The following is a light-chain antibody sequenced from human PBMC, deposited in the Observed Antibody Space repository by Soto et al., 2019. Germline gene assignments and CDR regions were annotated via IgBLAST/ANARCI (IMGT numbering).Light chain of an antibody. Sequence: QSVLTQPPSASGTPGQRVTISCSGSNSNIESHPVSWFQQLPGSAPKVLLYRNNQRPSGVPDRFSGSKSGTSASLAISGLQSEDEADYYCAAWDDSLNGYVFGTGTKLTVL. CDR2: RNN. CDR1: NSNIESHP. CDR3: AAWDDSLNGYV. J-gene: IGLJ1*01. V-gene: IGLV1-44*01.